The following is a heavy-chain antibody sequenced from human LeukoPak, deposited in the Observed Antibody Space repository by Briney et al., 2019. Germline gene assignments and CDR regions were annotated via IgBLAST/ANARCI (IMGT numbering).Heavy chain of an antibody. CDR2: INSGGSST. D-gene: IGHD4-17*01. J-gene: IGHJ4*02. Sequence: GGSLRLSCADSGFTFSSYWMHWVRQAPGKGMMWVSRINSGGSSTSYADSVKGRFTISRDNAKNTLYLQMNSLRAEDTAVYYCARDDYGDYPPGDYWGQGTLVTVSS. CDR3: ARDDYGDYPPGDY. CDR1: GFTFSSYW. V-gene: IGHV3-74*01.